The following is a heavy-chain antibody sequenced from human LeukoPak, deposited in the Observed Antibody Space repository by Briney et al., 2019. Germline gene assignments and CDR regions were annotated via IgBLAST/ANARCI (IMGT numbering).Heavy chain of an antibody. CDR2: IYYSGST. J-gene: IGHJ2*01. Sequence: SETLSLTCTVSGGSISGYYWTWIRQPPGKGLEWIGYIYYSGSTNHNPSLKGRVTMSSDTSRNQFSLKLTTVTAADTAVYYCARDVGNWYFDLWGRGTLVTVSS. CDR1: GGSISGYY. CDR3: ARDVGNWYFDL. D-gene: IGHD7-27*01. V-gene: IGHV4-59*12.